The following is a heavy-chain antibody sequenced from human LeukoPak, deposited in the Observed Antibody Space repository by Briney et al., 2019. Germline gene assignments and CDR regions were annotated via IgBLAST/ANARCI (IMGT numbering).Heavy chain of an antibody. CDR1: GFTFSNAW. CDR3: TTAVACTNGVCDY. CDR2: IKSKTDGGTT. Sequence: GGSLRLSCAASGFTFSNAWMSWVRQAPGKGLEWVGRIKSKTDGGTTDYAAPVKGRFTISGDDSKNTLYLQMNSLKTEDTAVYYCTTAVACTNGVCDYWGQGTLVTVSS. V-gene: IGHV3-15*01. J-gene: IGHJ4*02. D-gene: IGHD2-8*01.